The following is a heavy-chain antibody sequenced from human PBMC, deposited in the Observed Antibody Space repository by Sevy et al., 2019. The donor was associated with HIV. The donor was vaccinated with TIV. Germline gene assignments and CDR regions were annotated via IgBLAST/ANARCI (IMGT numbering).Heavy chain of an antibody. J-gene: IGHJ4*02. CDR1: GGSISSGDYY. V-gene: IGHV4-30-4*02. D-gene: IGHD3-16*01. CDR2: IYYSGST. Sequence: SDTLSLTCTVSGGSISSGDYYWSWIRQPPGKGLERIGYIYYSGSTYYNPSLKSRVTISVDTSKNQFSLKLSSVTAADTAVYYCARMGGAYVWGSYFDWGQGTLVTVSS. CDR3: ARMGGAYVWGSYFD.